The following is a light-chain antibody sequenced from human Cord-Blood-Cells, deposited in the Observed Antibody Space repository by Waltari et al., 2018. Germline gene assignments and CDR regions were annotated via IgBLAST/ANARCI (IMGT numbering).Light chain of an antibody. CDR2: DVS. V-gene: IGLV2-14*01. CDR3: SSYTSSSTWV. J-gene: IGLJ3*02. CDR1: SSDVGGYNY. Sequence: QSALTQPASVSGSPGPSITISCTGTSSDVGGYNYVSWYQQHPGKAPKLRFYDVSKRPSGVSTRFAGSKCGNAASLTISGLQAEDEADYYCSSYTSSSTWVFGGGTKLTVL.